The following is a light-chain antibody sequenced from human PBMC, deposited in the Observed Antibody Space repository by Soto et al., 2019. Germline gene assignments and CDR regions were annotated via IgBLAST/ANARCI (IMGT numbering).Light chain of an antibody. V-gene: IGKV1-5*01. CDR1: QSISSW. J-gene: IGKJ1*01. CDR3: QQYWT. CDR2: DAS. Sequence: DIQMTQSPSTLSASVGDRVTITCRASQSISSWLAWYQQKPGKAPKLLIYDASSLESGVPSRFSGSGSGTEFTLTISSLQPDDFATYYCQQYWTFGQGNKVEIK.